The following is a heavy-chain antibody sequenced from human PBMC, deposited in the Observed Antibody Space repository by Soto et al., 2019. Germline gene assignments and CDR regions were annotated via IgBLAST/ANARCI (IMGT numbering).Heavy chain of an antibody. D-gene: IGHD6-6*01. J-gene: IGHJ4*02. V-gene: IGHV3-7*01. Sequence: EVQLVESGGGLVQPGGSLRLSCAASGFTFSSYWMSWVRQAPVKGLEWVANIKPDGSERYYVDSVRGRFTISRDNARNSLYLQMNSLRAEDTAVYYCARDEARPLGYWGQGTLVTVSS. CDR1: GFTFSSYW. CDR3: ARDEARPLGY. CDR2: IKPDGSER.